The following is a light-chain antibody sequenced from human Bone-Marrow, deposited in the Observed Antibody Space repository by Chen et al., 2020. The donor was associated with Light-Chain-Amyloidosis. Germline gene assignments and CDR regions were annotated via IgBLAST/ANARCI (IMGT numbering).Light chain of an antibody. CDR2: RDT. CDR1: DLPTKY. J-gene: IGLJ2*01. Sequence: SYELTQPPSVSVSPGQTARITCSGDDLPTKYAYWYQQNPGQSPVLVIHRDTERPSGISEGFSGSSSGTTATLTISGVQAEDEADYHCQSADSSGTYEVIFGGGTKLTVL. CDR3: QSADSSGTYEVI. V-gene: IGLV3-25*03.